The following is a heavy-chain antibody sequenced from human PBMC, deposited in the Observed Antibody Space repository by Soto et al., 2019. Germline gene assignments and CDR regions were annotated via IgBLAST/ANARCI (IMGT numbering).Heavy chain of an antibody. D-gene: IGHD3-22*01. CDR3: ARILDYYDSSGYHRGVDY. V-gene: IGHV2-70*11. Sequence: SGPTLMNPTQTLTLTCTFSGFSLSTSGMCVSWIRQPPGKALEWLARIDWDDDKYYSTSLKTRLTISKDTSKNQVVLTMTNMDPVDTATYYCARILDYYDSSGYHRGVDYWGQGTLVTVSS. CDR1: GFSLSTSGMC. CDR2: IDWDDDK. J-gene: IGHJ4*02.